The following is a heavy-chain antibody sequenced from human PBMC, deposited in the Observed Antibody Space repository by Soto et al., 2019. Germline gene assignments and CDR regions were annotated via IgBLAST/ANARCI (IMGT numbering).Heavy chain of an antibody. D-gene: IGHD2-15*01. CDR2: IYYSGST. V-gene: IGHV4-59*01. Sequence: PSETLSLTCTVSGGSISSYYLSWIRQPPGKGLEWIGYIYYSGSTNYNPSLKSRVTISVDTSKNQFSLKLSSVTAADTAVYYCAGVGGAVALYYFDYWGQGTLVTVSS. CDR1: GGSISSYY. J-gene: IGHJ4*02. CDR3: AGVGGAVALYYFDY.